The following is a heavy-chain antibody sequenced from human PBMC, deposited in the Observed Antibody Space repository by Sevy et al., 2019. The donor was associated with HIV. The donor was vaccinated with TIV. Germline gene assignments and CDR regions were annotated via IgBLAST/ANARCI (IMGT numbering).Heavy chain of an antibody. CDR3: VRAIGAAGSY. CDR1: GFTFSDPW. J-gene: IGHJ4*02. V-gene: IGHV3-7*01. Sequence: GGSLRLSCVASGFTFSDPWMSWVRQPPGKGLEWVANIKEDGSVKYYVESVKGRFTISRDNAKNSVYLQMNSLRAEDAALYYCVRAIGAAGSYWGLGTLVTVSS. CDR2: IKEDGSVK. D-gene: IGHD6-13*01.